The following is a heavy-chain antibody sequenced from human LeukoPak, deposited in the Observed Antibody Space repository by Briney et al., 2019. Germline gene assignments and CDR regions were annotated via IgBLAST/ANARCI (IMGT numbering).Heavy chain of an antibody. D-gene: IGHD2-2*01. V-gene: IGHV3-49*04. CDR3: TRVYCSSTSCFYYFDY. Sequence: PGGSLRLSCTASGFTFGDYAMSWVGQAPGKGREWVGFIRSKAYGGTTEYAASVKGKFTISRDDSKSIAYLQMKSLKTEDTAVYYCTRVYCSSTSCFYYFDYWGQGTLVTVSS. CDR1: GFTFGDYA. CDR2: IRSKAYGGTT. J-gene: IGHJ4*02.